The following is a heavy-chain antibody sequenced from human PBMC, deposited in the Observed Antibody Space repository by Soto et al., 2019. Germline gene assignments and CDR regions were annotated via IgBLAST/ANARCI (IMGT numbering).Heavy chain of an antibody. D-gene: IGHD3-22*01. CDR1: GGTFSSYA. CDR3: ARAGSHYYDSSGYANPMYYFDY. V-gene: IGHV1-69*13. Sequence: SVKASCKASGGTFSSYAISWVRQAPGQGLEWMGGIIPIFGTANYAQKFQGRVTITADESTSTAYTELSSLRSEDTAVYYCARAGSHYYDSSGYANPMYYFDYWGQGPRSPSPQ. J-gene: IGHJ4*02. CDR2: IIPIFGTA.